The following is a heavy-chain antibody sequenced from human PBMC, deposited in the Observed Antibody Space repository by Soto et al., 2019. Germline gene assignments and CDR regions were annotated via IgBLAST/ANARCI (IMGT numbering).Heavy chain of an antibody. CDR3: AKDLQSYGDYDYYCYGMDV. CDR2: ISYDGTNK. D-gene: IGHD4-17*01. Sequence: QVQLVESGGGEVQPGRSLTISCAASGFTFSTYGMHWVRQTPGKGLEWVAVISYDGTNKFYSDSVKGRFTISRYNFKNTLTLQMNSLRAADTAVYSCAKDLQSYGDYDYYCYGMDVWGLGTRVTVSS. CDR1: GFTFSTYG. V-gene: IGHV3-30*18. J-gene: IGHJ6*02.